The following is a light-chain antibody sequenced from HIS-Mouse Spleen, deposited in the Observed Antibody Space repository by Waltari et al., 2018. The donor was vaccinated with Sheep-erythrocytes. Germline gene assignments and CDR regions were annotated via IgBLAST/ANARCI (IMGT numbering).Light chain of an antibody. Sequence: QAVLTQPSSLSASPGASASLTCTLRSGINVGTYRIYWYQQKPGSPPQYLLRYKSDSDKKQGSGVPRRFSGSKDASANAGILLISGLQSEDEADYYCMIWHSSAWVFGGGTNLTVL. J-gene: IGLJ3*02. V-gene: IGLV5-45*02. CDR3: MIWHSSAWV. CDR2: YKSDSDK. CDR1: SGINVGTYR.